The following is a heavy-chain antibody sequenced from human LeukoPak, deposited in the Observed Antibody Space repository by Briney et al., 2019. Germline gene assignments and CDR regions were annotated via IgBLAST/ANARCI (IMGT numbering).Heavy chain of an antibody. CDR2: TYYRSKWYN. V-gene: IGHV6-1*01. CDR1: GDSVSSNSAA. Sequence: SQTLSLTRAISGDSVSSNSAAWNWIRQSPSRGLEWLGRTYYRSKWYNDYAVSVKSRVTINPDTSKNQFSLQLNSVTPEDTAVYYCARDPGVAAAANFDYWGQGTLVTVSS. J-gene: IGHJ4*02. CDR3: ARDPGVAAAANFDY. D-gene: IGHD6-13*01.